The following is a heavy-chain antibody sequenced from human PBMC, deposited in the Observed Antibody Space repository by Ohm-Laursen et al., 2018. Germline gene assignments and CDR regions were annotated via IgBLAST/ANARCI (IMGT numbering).Heavy chain of an antibody. D-gene: IGHD5-24*01. CDR2: ISGSGGST. CDR3: IGWLQLRYFQH. CDR1: GFTFSSYA. V-gene: IGHV3-23*01. Sequence: SLRLSCAASGFTFSSYAMSWVRQAPGKGLEWVSAISGSGGSTYYADSVKGRFTISRDNSNNTLYLQMNSLRAEDTAVYYCIGWLQLRYFQHWGQGTLVTVSS. J-gene: IGHJ1*01.